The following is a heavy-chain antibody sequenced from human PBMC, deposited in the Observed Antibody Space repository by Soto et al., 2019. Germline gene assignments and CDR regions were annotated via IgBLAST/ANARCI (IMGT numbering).Heavy chain of an antibody. V-gene: IGHV1-2*04. Sequence: SVKVSCKASGYTFTGYYMHWVRQAPGQGLEWMGWINPNSGGTNYAQKFQGWVTMTRDTSISTAYMELSRLRSDDTAVYYCARESRSPEQQGFDYWGQGTLVTVSS. CDR2: INPNSGGT. CDR3: ARESRSPEQQGFDY. J-gene: IGHJ4*02. D-gene: IGHD1-1*01. CDR1: GYTFTGYY.